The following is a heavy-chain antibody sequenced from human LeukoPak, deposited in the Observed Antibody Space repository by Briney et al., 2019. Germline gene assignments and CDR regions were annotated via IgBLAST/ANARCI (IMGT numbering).Heavy chain of an antibody. CDR2: ISGSGGST. D-gene: IGHD3-22*01. Sequence: GGSLRPSCAASGFTFSSYAMSWVRQAPGKGLEWVSAISGSGGSTYYADSVKGRFTISRDNSKNTLYLQMNSLRAEDTAVYYCAKDGAAGSSGYYYYGMDVWGQGTTVTVSS. CDR1: GFTFSSYA. J-gene: IGHJ6*02. V-gene: IGHV3-23*01. CDR3: AKDGAAGSSGYYYYGMDV.